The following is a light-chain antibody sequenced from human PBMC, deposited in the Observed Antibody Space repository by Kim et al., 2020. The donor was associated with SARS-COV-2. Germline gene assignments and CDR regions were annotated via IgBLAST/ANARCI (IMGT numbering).Light chain of an antibody. J-gene: IGLJ1*01. V-gene: IGLV2-14*04. CDR3: CSYATSRSYV. CDR1: SRDVGAYNY. CDR2: DVS. Sequence: SVPTTGTGTSRDVGAYNYVSWYQLHPGKAPELMVFDVSERPSGISNRFSGSKSGNTASLTITGLQAEDEADYYCCSYATSRSYVFGTGTKVTVL.